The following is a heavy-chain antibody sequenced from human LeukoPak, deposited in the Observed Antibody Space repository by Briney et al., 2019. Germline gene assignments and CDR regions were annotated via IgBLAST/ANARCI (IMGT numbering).Heavy chain of an antibody. D-gene: IGHD5-18*01. Sequence: PGGSLRLSCAASGFTFDDYAMHWVRQAPGKGLEWVSGISWNSGSIGYADSVKGRFTISRDNAKNSLYLQMNSLRAEDTALYYCAKGPVDTAMVTGFDYWGQGTLVTVSS. CDR1: GFTFDDYA. CDR3: AKGPVDTAMVTGFDY. J-gene: IGHJ4*02. CDR2: ISWNSGSI. V-gene: IGHV3-9*01.